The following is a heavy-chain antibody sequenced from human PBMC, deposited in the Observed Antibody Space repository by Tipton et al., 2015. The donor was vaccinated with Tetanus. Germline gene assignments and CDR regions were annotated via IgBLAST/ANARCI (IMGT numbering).Heavy chain of an antibody. CDR3: ARENWVACNNGDTCYSGWFDP. J-gene: IGHJ5*02. V-gene: IGHV4-30-2*01. CDR2: ISHYGST. Sequence: TLSLTCAVSGGSINNGASSWSWIRQPPGKGLEWIGHISHYGSTFYNPSLESRVVMSVDRSKNQFSLKLSSVTAADTAVYYCARENWVACNNGDTCYSGWFDPWGQGTLVTVSS. D-gene: IGHD2-8*01. CDR1: GGSINNGASS.